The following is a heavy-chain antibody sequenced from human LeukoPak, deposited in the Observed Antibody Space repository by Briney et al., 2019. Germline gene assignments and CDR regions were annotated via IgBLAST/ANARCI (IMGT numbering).Heavy chain of an antibody. CDR1: GFTFTTYW. V-gene: IGHV3-7*01. CDR2: IKQDGNEK. J-gene: IGHJ5*02. D-gene: IGHD3-10*01. CDR3: ARPLLYYYGSETYFWFDL. Sequence: GGSLRLSCAATGFTFTTYWMGWVRQATGKGLEWVASIKQDGNEKYYVDSVKGRFTISRDSAENTLYLQMKSLKAEDTASYYCARPLLYYYGSETYFWFDLWGQGTLVTVSS.